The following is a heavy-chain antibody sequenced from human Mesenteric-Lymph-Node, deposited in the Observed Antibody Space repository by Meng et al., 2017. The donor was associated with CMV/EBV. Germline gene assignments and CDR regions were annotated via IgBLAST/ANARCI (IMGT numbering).Heavy chain of an antibody. J-gene: IGHJ2*01. V-gene: IGHV3-21*01. CDR1: EFIFKSYS. CDR2: ISSSSNYM. D-gene: IGHD4-17*01. Sequence: GESLKISCAASEFIFKSYSMNLVRQAPGKGLEWGSSISSSSNYMYYADSVKGRFTISRSNAKNSLYLQINSLKAEDTDVYYCARHYGDSYWYFDLWGRGTLVTVSS. CDR3: ARHYGDSYWYFDL.